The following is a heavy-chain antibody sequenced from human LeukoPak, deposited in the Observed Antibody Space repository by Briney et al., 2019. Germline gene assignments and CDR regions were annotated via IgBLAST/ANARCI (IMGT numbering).Heavy chain of an antibody. CDR1: GSTFSSYG. Sequence: GGSLRLSCAASGSTFSSYGMHWVRQAPGKGLEWVADIWYDGSNKYYADSVKGRFTIARDNSKNTLYLQMNSLRAEDTAVYYCARDNMGIAAAGDYWGQGTLVTVSA. D-gene: IGHD6-13*01. CDR3: ARDNMGIAAAGDY. CDR2: IWYDGSNK. J-gene: IGHJ4*02. V-gene: IGHV3-33*01.